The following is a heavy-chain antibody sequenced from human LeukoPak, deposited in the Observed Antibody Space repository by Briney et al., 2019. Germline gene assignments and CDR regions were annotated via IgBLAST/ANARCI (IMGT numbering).Heavy chain of an antibody. D-gene: IGHD6-19*01. CDR3: ARSRAVAGTTPEYFQH. J-gene: IGHJ1*01. Sequence: GGSLRLSCAASGFRFSSYWMSWVRQAPGKGLEWVSSISSSSSYIFYADSVKGRFTISRDNAKNSLYLQMNSLRAEDTAVYYCARSRAVAGTTPEYFQHWGQGTLVTVSS. CDR2: ISSSSSYI. CDR1: GFRFSSYW. V-gene: IGHV3-21*01.